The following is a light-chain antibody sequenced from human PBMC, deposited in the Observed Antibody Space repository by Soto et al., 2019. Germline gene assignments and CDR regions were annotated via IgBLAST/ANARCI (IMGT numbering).Light chain of an antibody. J-gene: IGKJ4*01. V-gene: IGKV1-5*03. Sequence: DIQMTQSPATLSESVGDRVTIGCRASQSISGWLAWYQQKPGKAPKLLIYKASILESGVPSRFSGSGSATEFTLTISSLQPEDFASYYCQQYGTFPLTFGGGTKVDI. CDR3: QQYGTFPLT. CDR2: KAS. CDR1: QSISGW.